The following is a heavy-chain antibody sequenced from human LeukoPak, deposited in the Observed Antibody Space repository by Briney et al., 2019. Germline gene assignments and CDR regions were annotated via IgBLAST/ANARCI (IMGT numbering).Heavy chain of an antibody. CDR2: IYYSGST. Sequence: SETLSLTCTVSGGSISSYYWSWIRQPPGKGLEWIGYIYYSGSTNYNPSLKSRVTISVDTSKNQFSLKLSSVTAADTAVYYCARVGGWQLADYFDYWGQGTLVTVSS. CDR3: ARVGGWQLADYFDY. D-gene: IGHD6-13*01. V-gene: IGHV4-59*01. CDR1: GGSISSYY. J-gene: IGHJ4*02.